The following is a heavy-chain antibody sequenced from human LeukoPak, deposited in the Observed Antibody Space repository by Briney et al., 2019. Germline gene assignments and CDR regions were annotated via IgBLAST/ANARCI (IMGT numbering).Heavy chain of an antibody. CDR3: ARGTKAAVFYYYYGMDV. CDR2: INHSGST. CDR1: GGSFSGYY. V-gene: IGHV4-34*01. J-gene: IGHJ6*02. D-gene: IGHD6-13*01. Sequence: SETLSLTCAVYGGSFSGYYWSWIRQPPGKGLEWIGEINHSGSTNYNPFLKSRVTISVDTSKNQFSLKLSSVTAADTAVYYCARGTKAAVFYYYYGMDVWGQGTTVTVSS.